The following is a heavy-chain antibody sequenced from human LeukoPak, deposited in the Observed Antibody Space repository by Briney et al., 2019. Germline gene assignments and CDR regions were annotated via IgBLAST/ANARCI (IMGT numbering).Heavy chain of an antibody. V-gene: IGHV3-23*01. CDR2: ISGIDGKT. J-gene: IGHJ4*02. CDR3: AKDRREYSSSDYFDY. Sequence: GGSLRLSCEASGFTLNSYDMSWVRQAPGKGLEWVSLISGIDGKTYYADSVKGRFTISRDNSRNTLYLQMNSLRAEETAMYYCAKDRREYSSSDYFDYWGQGTLVTVSS. D-gene: IGHD6-6*01. CDR1: GFTLNSYD.